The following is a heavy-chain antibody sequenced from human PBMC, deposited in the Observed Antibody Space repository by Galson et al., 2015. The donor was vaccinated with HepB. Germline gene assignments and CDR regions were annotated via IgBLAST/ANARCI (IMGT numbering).Heavy chain of an antibody. V-gene: IGHV3-23*01. J-gene: IGHJ5*02. D-gene: IGHD3-10*01. CDR1: GFTFSSYA. Sequence: SLRLSCAASGFTFSSYAMSWLRQTPGKGLEWVSALSGGNSEYYTDSVKGRFTISRDNSKNTLYLQMNSLRAEDTAIYYCAKDRESYYGLGNWFDPWGQGTLSPSPQ. CDR2: LSGGNSE. CDR3: AKDRESYYGLGNWFDP.